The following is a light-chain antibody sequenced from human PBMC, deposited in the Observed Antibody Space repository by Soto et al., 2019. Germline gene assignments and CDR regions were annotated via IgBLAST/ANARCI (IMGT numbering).Light chain of an antibody. CDR2: GAS. Sequence: EVVLTQSPATQSVSPGESATVSXRDSQTINSNLAWYQQKPGQAPRLXXYGASTRATGIPARFSGSGSGTEFTLTISSLQSEDFAVYYCQQYNNWPRITFGQGTRLEIK. CDR1: QTINSN. J-gene: IGKJ5*01. CDR3: QQYNNWPRIT. V-gene: IGKV3-15*01.